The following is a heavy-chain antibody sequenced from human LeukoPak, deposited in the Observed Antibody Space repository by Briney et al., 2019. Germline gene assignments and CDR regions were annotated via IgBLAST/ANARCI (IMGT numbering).Heavy chain of an antibody. CDR2: INWNGGST. CDR1: GFTFDDYG. Sequence: PGGSLRLSCAASGFTFDDYGMSWVRQGPGKGLEWVSGINWNGGSTGYADSVKGRFTISRDNAKNSLYLQMNSLRAEDTALYYCARDSQNDFWSGYYSANGGFDPWGQGTLVTVSS. J-gene: IGHJ5*02. CDR3: ARDSQNDFWSGYYSANGGFDP. D-gene: IGHD3-3*01. V-gene: IGHV3-20*04.